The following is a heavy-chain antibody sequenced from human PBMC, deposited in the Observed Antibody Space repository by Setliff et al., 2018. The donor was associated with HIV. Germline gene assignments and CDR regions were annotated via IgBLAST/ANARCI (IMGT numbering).Heavy chain of an antibody. D-gene: IGHD3-22*01. CDR3: ARGVIDSSGYSRYNWFDP. CDR1: GYTFISYD. V-gene: IGHV1-8*01. Sequence: SVKVSCKASGYTFISYDSNWVRQATGQGLEWMGWMSPNSGKTGYAQKFQGRVTMTRNTSIRTAYMELSSLRSKDTAVYYCARGVIDSSGYSRYNWFDPWGQGTLVTVSS. J-gene: IGHJ5*02. CDR2: MSPNSGKT.